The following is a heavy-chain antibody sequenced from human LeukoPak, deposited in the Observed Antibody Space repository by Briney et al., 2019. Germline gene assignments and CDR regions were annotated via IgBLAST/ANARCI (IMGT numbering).Heavy chain of an antibody. CDR1: GFTFSGSA. J-gene: IGHJ4*02. CDR2: IRSKANSYAT. CDR3: TSPSQTTVTVDY. Sequence: GGSLRLSCAASGFTFSGSAMHWVRQASGKGLEWVGRIRSKANSYATAYAASVKGRFTISRDDSKNTAYLQMNSLKTEDTAVYYCTSPSQTTVTVDYWGQGTLVTDSS. D-gene: IGHD4-17*01. V-gene: IGHV3-73*01.